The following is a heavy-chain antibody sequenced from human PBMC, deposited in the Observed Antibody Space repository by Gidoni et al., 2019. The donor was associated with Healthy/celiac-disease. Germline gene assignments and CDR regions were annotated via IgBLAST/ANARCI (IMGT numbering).Heavy chain of an antibody. CDR1: GLTFSSYA. V-gene: IGHV3-23*01. CDR3: AKDPALILTGYFDYYYGMDV. Sequence: EVQLLESGGGLVQPGGSLRLSCAASGLTFSSYAMSWVRQAPGKGLEWVSASSGSGGSTYYADSVKGRFTISRDNSKNTLYLQMNSLRAEDTAVYYCAKDPALILTGYFDYYYGMDVWGQGTTVTVSS. CDR2: SSGSGGST. J-gene: IGHJ6*02. D-gene: IGHD3-9*01.